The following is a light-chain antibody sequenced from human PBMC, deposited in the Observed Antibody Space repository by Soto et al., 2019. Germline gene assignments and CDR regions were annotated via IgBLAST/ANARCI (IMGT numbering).Light chain of an antibody. J-gene: IGKJ2*01. Sequence: EIVLTQSPGTLSLSPGERATLSCRASQSVGSSLSWYQQKPGQAPRLLFYGASARATGIPARFSGSGSGTEFTLTISSLQSEDFAVYYCQHYNNWPFTFGQGTKLEIK. V-gene: IGKV3-15*01. CDR2: GAS. CDR1: QSVGSS. CDR3: QHYNNWPFT.